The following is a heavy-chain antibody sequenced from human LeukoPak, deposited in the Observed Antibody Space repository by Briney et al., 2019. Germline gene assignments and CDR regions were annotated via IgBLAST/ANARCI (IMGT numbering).Heavy chain of an antibody. CDR1: GGSISSSNW. D-gene: IGHD6-19*01. CDR3: ARVPRKGIAVAGTVDY. Sequence: SETLSLTCAVSGGSISSSNWWSWVRQPPGKGLEWIGEIYHSGSTNYNPSLKSRVTISVDNSKNQFSLKLSSVTAADTAVYYCARVPRKGIAVAGTVDYWGQGTLVTVSS. J-gene: IGHJ4*02. V-gene: IGHV4-4*02. CDR2: IYHSGST.